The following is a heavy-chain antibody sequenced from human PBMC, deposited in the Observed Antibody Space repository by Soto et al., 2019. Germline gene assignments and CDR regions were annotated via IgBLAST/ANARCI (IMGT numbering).Heavy chain of an antibody. CDR2: IYDSGST. Sequence: PSETLSLTCTVSGGSITSGGYYWSWIRQHPGKGLEWLGYIYDSGSTFYNPSLKSRITLSVDTSKNQFSLKLSSVTVADTAVYFGSWKQAGYFYGIDYWGQGSLVPVSA. D-gene: IGHD3-10*01. CDR1: GGSITSGGYY. CDR3: SWKQAGYFYGIDY. V-gene: IGHV4-31*03. J-gene: IGHJ4*02.